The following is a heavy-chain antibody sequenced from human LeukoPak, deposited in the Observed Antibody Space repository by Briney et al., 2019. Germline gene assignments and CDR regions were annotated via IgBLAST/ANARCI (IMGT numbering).Heavy chain of an antibody. Sequence: SETLSLTCTVSGGSISSSNYHWGWIRQPPGKGLEWFGSIFYSGRTSYNPSLQSRVTISVDTSKNQFSLKVTSVTAADTAVYYCARHVMAMRTWFDPWGQGTLVTVSS. D-gene: IGHD2-21*01. V-gene: IGHV4-39*01. J-gene: IGHJ5*02. CDR2: IFYSGRT. CDR3: ARHVMAMRTWFDP. CDR1: GGSISSSNYH.